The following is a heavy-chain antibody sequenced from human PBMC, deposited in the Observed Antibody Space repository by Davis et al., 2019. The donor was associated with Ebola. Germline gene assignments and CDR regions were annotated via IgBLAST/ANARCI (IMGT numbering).Heavy chain of an antibody. CDR3: ARDRGAVTSADYYYGMDV. D-gene: IGHD4-17*01. Sequence: PSETLSLTCTVSGGSISSSSYYWGWIRPPPGKGLEWIGSIYYSGSTYYNPSLKSRVTISVDTSKNQFSLKLSSVTAADTAVYYCARDRGAVTSADYYYGMDVWGQGTTVTVSS. J-gene: IGHJ6*02. CDR1: GGSISSSSYY. CDR2: IYYSGST. V-gene: IGHV4-39*02.